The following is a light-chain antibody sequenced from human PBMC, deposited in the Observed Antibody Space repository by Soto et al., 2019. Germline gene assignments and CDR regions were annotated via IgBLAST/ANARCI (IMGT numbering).Light chain of an antibody. J-gene: IGKJ1*01. V-gene: IGKV3-20*01. CDR3: QQYVSSQT. Sequence: EIVLTQSPGTLSLSPGERATLSCRASQSVSSSYLAWYQQKPGQAPRLLIYGASSRTTGIPARFSGSGSGTDFPLTLSTLDPEDFAVYYCQQYVSSQTFGQGTKVEIK. CDR2: GAS. CDR1: QSVSSSY.